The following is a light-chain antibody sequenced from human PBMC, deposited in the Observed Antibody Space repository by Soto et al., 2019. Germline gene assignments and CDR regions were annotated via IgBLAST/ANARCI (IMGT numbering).Light chain of an antibody. J-gene: IGLJ3*02. V-gene: IGLV3-21*02. Sequence: SYELTQPPSVSVAPGQTARITFGANNIGSESVHWYQQKPGQAPMVVVYDDRDRPSGIPERFSGSNSGNTATLTISRVEGGYEADYYFQVWHSGGHHSVFGGGTKLTVL. CDR3: QVWHSGGHHSV. CDR1: NIGSES. CDR2: DDR.